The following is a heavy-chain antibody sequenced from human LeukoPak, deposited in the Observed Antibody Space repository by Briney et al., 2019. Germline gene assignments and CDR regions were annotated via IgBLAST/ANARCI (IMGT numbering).Heavy chain of an antibody. CDR1: GGSFSGYY. CDR3: ARAVGTSRNFFDY. J-gene: IGHJ4*02. Sequence: PSETLSLTCAVYGGSFSGYYWSWIRQPPGKGLEWIGSIYYSGSTYYNPSLKSRVTISVDTSKNQFSLKLSSVTAADTAVYYCARAVGTSRNFFDYWGQGTLVTVSS. V-gene: IGHV4-34*01. D-gene: IGHD4-23*01. CDR2: IYYSGST.